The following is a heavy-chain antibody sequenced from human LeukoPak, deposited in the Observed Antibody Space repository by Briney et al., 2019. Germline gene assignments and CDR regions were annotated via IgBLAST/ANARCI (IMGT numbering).Heavy chain of an antibody. J-gene: IGHJ4*02. Sequence: AGGSLRLSCSASGFTFSSYAMHWVRQAPGKGLEYVSAISSNGGSTYYADSVKGRFTISRDNSKNTLYLQMSSLRAEDTAVYYCVSPQWYYYGSASGDDYWGQGTLVTVSS. CDR2: ISSNGGST. D-gene: IGHD3-10*01. V-gene: IGHV3-64D*06. CDR1: GFTFSSYA. CDR3: VSPQWYYYGSASGDDY.